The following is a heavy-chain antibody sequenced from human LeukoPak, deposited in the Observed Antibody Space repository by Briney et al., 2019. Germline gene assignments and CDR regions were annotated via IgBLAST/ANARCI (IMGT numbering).Heavy chain of an antibody. J-gene: IGHJ4*02. D-gene: IGHD3-22*01. V-gene: IGHV4-4*07. CDR3: ARDGFYDSSGYYYNWVFDY. CDR1: GGSISSYY. Sequence: PSETLSLTCTVSGGSISSYYWSWIRQPAGKGLEWIGRIHTSGSTYYNPSLKSRVTISVDTSKNQFSLRLSSVTAADTAVYYCARDGFYDSSGYYYNWVFDYWGRGTLVTVSS. CDR2: IHTSGST.